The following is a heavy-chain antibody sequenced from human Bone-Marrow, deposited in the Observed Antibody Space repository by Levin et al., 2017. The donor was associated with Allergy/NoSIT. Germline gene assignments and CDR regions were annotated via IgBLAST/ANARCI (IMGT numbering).Heavy chain of an antibody. V-gene: IGHV3-9*01. J-gene: IGHJ4*02. Sequence: RTGGSLRLSCAGSGFSFDDYAMHWVRQPPGKGLEWVSGISWDGGILGYADSVKGRFTIYRDNAKNSLYLQLNSLRPEDTAFYYCAKDLRVGATRGFDYWGQGALVTVSS. CDR1: GFSFDDYA. CDR3: AKDLRVGATRGFDY. CDR2: ISWDGGIL. D-gene: IGHD1-26*01.